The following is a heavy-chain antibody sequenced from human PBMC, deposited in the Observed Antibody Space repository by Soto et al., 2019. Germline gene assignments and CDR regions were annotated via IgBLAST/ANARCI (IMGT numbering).Heavy chain of an antibody. D-gene: IGHD1-26*01. Sequence: QVQLVESGGGVVQPGRSLRLSCAASGFTFSSYGMHWVRQAPGKGLEWVAVISYDGSNKYYADSVKGRFTISRDNSKNTLYLQTNSLRAEDTAVYYCAKEDGLSWELLYFDYWGQGTLVTVSS. CDR1: GFTFSSYG. CDR2: ISYDGSNK. J-gene: IGHJ4*02. V-gene: IGHV3-30*18. CDR3: AKEDGLSWELLYFDY.